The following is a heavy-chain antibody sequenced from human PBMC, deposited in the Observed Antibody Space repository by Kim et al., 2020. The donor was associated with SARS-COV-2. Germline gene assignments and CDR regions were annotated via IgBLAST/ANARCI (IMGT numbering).Heavy chain of an antibody. V-gene: IGHV3-30*03. CDR2: ISYDGSDK. CDR1: GFTFSNYD. J-gene: IGHJ5*02. D-gene: IGHD3-10*01. Sequence: GGSLRLSCEASGFTFSNYDMNWVRQAPGKGLEWVAIISYDGSDKYYADSVKGRFTISRDNSKSTLHLQMSSLRAEDTAMYYCARRSNSYFDPWGQGTLVT. CDR3: ARRSNSYFDP.